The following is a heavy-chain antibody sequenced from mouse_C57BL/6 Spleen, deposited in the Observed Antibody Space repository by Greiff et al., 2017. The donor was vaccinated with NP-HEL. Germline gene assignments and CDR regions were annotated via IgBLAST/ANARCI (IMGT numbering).Heavy chain of an antibody. J-gene: IGHJ3*01. CDR2: IYPGDGDT. V-gene: IGHV1-82*01. CDR1: GYAFSSSW. D-gene: IGHD4-1*01. CDR3: ARWDEGFAY. Sequence: VQVVESGPELVKPGASVKISCKASGYAFSSSWMNWVKQRPGKGLEWIGRIYPGDGDTNYNGKFKGKATLTADKSSSTAYMQLSSLTSEDSAVYFCARWDEGFAYWGQGTLVTVSA.